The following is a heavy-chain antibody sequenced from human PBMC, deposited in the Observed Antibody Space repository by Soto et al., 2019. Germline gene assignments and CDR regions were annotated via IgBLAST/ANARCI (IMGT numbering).Heavy chain of an antibody. J-gene: IGHJ6*02. CDR2: IYPGDSDT. Sequence: PGESLKISCKGSGYSFTSYWTGWVRQMPGKGLEWMGIIYPGDSDTRYSPSFQGQVTISADKSISTAYLQWSSLKASDTAMYYCARLSDGAEGNHIVVVPAAIGGYYYYGMDVWGQGTTVTVSS. CDR1: GYSFTSYW. V-gene: IGHV5-51*01. CDR3: ARLSDGAEGNHIVVVPAAIGGYYYYGMDV. D-gene: IGHD2-2*02.